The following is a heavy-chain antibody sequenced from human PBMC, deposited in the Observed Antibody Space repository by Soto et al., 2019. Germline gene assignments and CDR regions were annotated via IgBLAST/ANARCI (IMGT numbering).Heavy chain of an antibody. V-gene: IGHV3-33*01. D-gene: IGHD5-18*01. Sequence: PGGSLRLSCAVSGFTFSSYGMHWVRQAPGKGLERVAVIWYDGSNKYYADSVKGRFTISRDNSKNTLYLQMNSLRAEDTAVYYCARVQEGGYSYVVNYYYYGMDVWGQGTTVTVSS. CDR2: IWYDGSNK. CDR1: GFTFSSYG. J-gene: IGHJ6*02. CDR3: ARVQEGGYSYVVNYYYYGMDV.